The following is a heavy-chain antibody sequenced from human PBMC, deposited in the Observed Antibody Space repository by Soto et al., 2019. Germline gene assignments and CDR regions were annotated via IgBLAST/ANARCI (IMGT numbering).Heavy chain of an antibody. D-gene: IGHD2-15*01. J-gene: IGHJ4*02. Sequence: SETLSLSCTVSGGSISSSSYYWGWIRQPPGKGLEWIGSIYYSGSTYYNPSLKSRVTISVDTSKNQFSLKLSSVTAADTAVYYCARHTPAISISDHWGQGTLVT. CDR3: ARHTPAISISDH. CDR1: GGSISSSSYY. V-gene: IGHV4-39*01. CDR2: IYYSGST.